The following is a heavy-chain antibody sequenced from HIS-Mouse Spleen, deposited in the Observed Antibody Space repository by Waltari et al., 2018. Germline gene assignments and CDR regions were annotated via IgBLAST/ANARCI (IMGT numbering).Heavy chain of an antibody. CDR2: IYYSGST. CDR3: AREIPYSSSWYDWYFDL. D-gene: IGHD6-13*01. CDR1: GGPISSSSYY. J-gene: IGHJ2*01. Sequence: QLQLQESGPGLVKPSETLSLTCTVSGGPISSSSYYWGWIRQPPGKGVEWIGSIYYSGSTYYNPCLKSRVTIAVDTSKDQFSLKLGSVTDADTAVYYCAREIPYSSSWYDWYFDLWGRGTLVTVSS. V-gene: IGHV4-39*07.